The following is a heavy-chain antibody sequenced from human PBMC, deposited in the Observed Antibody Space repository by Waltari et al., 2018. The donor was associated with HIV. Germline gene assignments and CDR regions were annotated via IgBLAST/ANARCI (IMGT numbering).Heavy chain of an antibody. CDR2: INPKSGVT. J-gene: IGHJ4*02. CDR1: RFTFTSYS. D-gene: IGHD2-15*01. V-gene: IGHV1-2*02. Sequence: QVQLVQSGAEVKKPGASAKGSCTPSRFTFTSYSVHSVRQAPGQGLEWMGWINPKSGVTHFAQNFQGRINMTRDTSIKTAYLELSRLQSDDTAVYYCARDWWQLPSGGYFFDYWGQGTLVTVSS. CDR3: ARDWWQLPSGGYFFDY.